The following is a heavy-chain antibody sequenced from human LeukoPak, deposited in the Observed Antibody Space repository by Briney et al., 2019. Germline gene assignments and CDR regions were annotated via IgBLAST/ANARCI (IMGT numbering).Heavy chain of an antibody. CDR1: GGSFSGYY. V-gene: IGHV4-34*01. J-gene: IGHJ6*04. CDR2: INHSRST. Sequence: SETLSLTCAVYGGSFSGYYWSWIRQPPGKGLEWSGEINHSRSTNYNPSLKSRVTISVDTSKNQFSLKLSSVTAADTAVYYCARGRLDVWGKGTTVTVSS. CDR3: ARGRLDV.